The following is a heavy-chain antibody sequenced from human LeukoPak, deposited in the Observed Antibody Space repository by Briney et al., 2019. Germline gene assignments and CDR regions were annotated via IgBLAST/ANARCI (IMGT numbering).Heavy chain of an antibody. V-gene: IGHV1-8*01. J-gene: IGHJ4*02. CDR2: MNPNSGNT. CDR3: ARAGRWETHYFDY. Sequence: ASVKVSCKASGYTFTSYDINWVRQATGRGLEWMGWMNPNSGNTGYAQKFQGRVTMTRDTSTSTVYMELSSLRSEDTAVYYCARAGRWETHYFDYWGQGTLVTVSS. CDR1: GYTFTSYD. D-gene: IGHD1-26*01.